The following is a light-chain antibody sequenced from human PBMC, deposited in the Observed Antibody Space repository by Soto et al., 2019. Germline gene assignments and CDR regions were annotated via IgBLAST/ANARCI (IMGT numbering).Light chain of an antibody. V-gene: IGKV2-30*01. Sequence: DVVLTQSPLFLPVTLGQPASISCRSSQSLVYSDGNTYLHWFQQRPGQSPRRLIYKVSNRDSGVPDRFSGSGSGPDFTLKISRVEAEDVGVYYCMQNTHWRWTFGQGTKVEIK. CDR1: QSLVYSDGNTY. CDR2: KVS. J-gene: IGKJ1*01. CDR3: MQNTHWRWT.